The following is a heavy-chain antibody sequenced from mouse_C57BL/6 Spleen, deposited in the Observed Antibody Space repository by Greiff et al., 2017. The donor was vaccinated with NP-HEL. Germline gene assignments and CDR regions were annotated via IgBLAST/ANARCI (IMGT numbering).Heavy chain of an antibody. CDR2: IRNKANGYTT. J-gene: IGHJ3*01. CDR3: ARYMTPASQAWFAY. CDR1: GFTFTDYY. Sequence: EVMLVESGGGLVQPGGSLSLSCAASGFTFTDYYMSWVRQPPGKALEWLGFIRNKANGYTTEYSASVKGRFTISRDNSQSILYLQMNALRAEDSATYYCARYMTPASQAWFAYWGQGTLVTVSA. D-gene: IGHD6-1*01. V-gene: IGHV7-3*01.